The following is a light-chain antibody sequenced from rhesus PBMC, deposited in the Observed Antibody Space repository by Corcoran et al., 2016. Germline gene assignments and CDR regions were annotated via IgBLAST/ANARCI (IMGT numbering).Light chain of an antibody. Sequence: DIQMTQSPSSLSASVGDKVTITCRASQGISSWLAWYQQKPGKAPNPLIYASSSLQSGVPSRFSGSGSGTDYTLTISSLQPEDFATYYCQQGYNTPWTFGQGTKVEIK. CDR3: QQGYNTPWT. V-gene: IGKV1-18*01. CDR2: ASS. CDR1: QGISSW. J-gene: IGKJ1*01.